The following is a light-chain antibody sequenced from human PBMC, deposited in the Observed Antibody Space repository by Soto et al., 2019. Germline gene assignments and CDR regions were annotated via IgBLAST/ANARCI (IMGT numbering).Light chain of an antibody. J-gene: IGKJ4*01. V-gene: IGKV1-5*03. CDR1: QSISSW. Sequence: DIQMTQSPSTLSATVGDRVTITCRASQSISSWLAWYQQKPGKAPKLLIYKASSLESGVPSRFSGSGSGTEFTLTISSLQPDDFATYYCQQYNSYSLTFGGGTKVEIK. CDR3: QQYNSYSLT. CDR2: KAS.